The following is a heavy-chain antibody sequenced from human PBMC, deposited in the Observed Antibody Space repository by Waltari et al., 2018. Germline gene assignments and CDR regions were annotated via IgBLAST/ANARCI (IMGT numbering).Heavy chain of an antibody. Sequence: EVQLVESGGGLVQPGGSLRLSCAASGFTFSSYAMSWVRQAPGKGLAWGAGMSGSGGSTYDADSGKGRFTISRDNAKNTLYRKMNSLRAEDTAAYYCAGAGGASGVPAYYYWGQGTLVTVSS. D-gene: IGHD2-2*01. CDR3: AGAGGASGVPAYYY. CDR2: MSGSGGST. V-gene: IGHV3-23*04. J-gene: IGHJ4*02. CDR1: GFTFSSYA.